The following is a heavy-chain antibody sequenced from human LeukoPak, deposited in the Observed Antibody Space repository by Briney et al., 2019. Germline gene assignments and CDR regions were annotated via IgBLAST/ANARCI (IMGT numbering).Heavy chain of an antibody. D-gene: IGHD5-12*01. J-gene: IGHJ4*02. CDR1: GFTFTSHG. V-gene: IGHV3-33*01. Sequence: GGSLRLSCAASGFTFTSHGMHWVRQAPGKGLEWVAIIWYDGSKKYYADSVKGRFTISRDDSKNTLYVQMNSLRAEDTAVYYCATLYGGSLDYWGQGTLVTVSS. CDR2: IWYDGSKK. CDR3: ATLYGGSLDY.